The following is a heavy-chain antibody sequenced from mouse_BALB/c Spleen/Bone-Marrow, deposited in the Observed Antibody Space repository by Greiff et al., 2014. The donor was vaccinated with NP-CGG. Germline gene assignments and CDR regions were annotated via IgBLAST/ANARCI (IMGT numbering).Heavy chain of an antibody. J-gene: IGHJ2*01. CDR1: GFNIKDTY. Sequence: EVQLVESGAELVKPGASVKLSCTASGFNIKDTYMHWVKQRPEQGLEWIGRIDPANGNTKYDPKFQGKATITADTSSNTAYLQXSXLTSEDTAVYYCARYYYGSSYFDYWGQGTTLTVSS. CDR3: ARYYYGSSYFDY. CDR2: IDPANGNT. V-gene: IGHV14-3*02. D-gene: IGHD1-1*01.